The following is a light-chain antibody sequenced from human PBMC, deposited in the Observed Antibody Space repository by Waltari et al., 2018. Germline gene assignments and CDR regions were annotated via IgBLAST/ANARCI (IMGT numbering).Light chain of an antibody. CDR2: GAY. V-gene: IGKV3-20*01. CDR1: QNIFRT. J-gene: IGKJ1*01. Sequence: EIVLTQSPGTPSLSPGERATLSCRASQNIFRTLAWYQQKPGQAPRLLIYGAYTRATDIPDRFSGSGSGTDFSLTISGLDPEDFAVYYCQHYVRLPVTFGQGTKVEIK. CDR3: QHYVRLPVT.